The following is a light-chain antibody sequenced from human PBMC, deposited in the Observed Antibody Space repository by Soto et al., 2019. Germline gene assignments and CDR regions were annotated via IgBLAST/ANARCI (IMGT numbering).Light chain of an antibody. CDR3: QQSYSIPQA. CDR1: QSISSF. Sequence: DIQMTQSPSSLSASVGDRVTITCRASQSISSFLNWYQQKPGKAPKFLIYAASSLQSGVPSRFSGSGSGTDFTLTISSLQPEDVATYYCQQSYSIPQAFGQGTKVEIK. CDR2: AAS. J-gene: IGKJ1*01. V-gene: IGKV1-39*01.